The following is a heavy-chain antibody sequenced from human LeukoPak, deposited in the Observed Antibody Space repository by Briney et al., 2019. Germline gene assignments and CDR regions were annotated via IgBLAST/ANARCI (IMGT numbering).Heavy chain of an antibody. J-gene: IGHJ4*02. D-gene: IGHD6-19*01. CDR1: GFTFSSYA. CDR2: ISSSSSTI. V-gene: IGHV3-48*01. Sequence: GGSLRLSCAASGFTFSSYAMSWVRQAPGRGLEWVSYISSSSSTIYYADSVKGRFTISRDNAKNSLYLQMNSLRAQDTAVYYCARDPKQWLVLPYYSDYWGQGTLVTVSS. CDR3: ARDPKQWLVLPYYSDY.